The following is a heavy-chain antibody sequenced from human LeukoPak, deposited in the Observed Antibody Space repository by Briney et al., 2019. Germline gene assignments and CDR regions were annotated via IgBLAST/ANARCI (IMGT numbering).Heavy chain of an antibody. D-gene: IGHD6-19*01. J-gene: IGHJ5*02. CDR1: GGSISSYY. Sequence: SETLSLTCTVSGGSISSYYWSWIRQPPGKGLEWIGYIYYSGSTNYNPSLKSRVTISVDTSKNQFSRKLSSVTAADTAVYYCARDLGVIAVAGSPHWFDPWGQGTLVTVSS. CDR2: IYYSGST. CDR3: ARDLGVIAVAGSPHWFDP. V-gene: IGHV4-59*01.